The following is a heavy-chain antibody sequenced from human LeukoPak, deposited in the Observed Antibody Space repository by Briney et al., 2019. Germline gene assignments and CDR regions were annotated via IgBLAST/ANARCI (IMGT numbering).Heavy chain of an antibody. J-gene: IGHJ4*02. V-gene: IGHV1-2*02. D-gene: IGHD3-10*01. CDR3: ARSFAGTTGGY. CDR1: GYTFTGYY. CDR2: INPNSGGT. Sequence: GASVKVSCKASGYTFTGYYMHWVRQAPGQGLEWMGWINPNSGGTGYAQQFQGRVTVTRDTPTSTVYMELSSLRSDDTAVYFCARSFAGTTGGYWGQGTLVIVSS.